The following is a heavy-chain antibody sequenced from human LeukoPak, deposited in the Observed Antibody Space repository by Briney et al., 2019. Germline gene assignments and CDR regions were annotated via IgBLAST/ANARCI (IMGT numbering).Heavy chain of an antibody. D-gene: IGHD4-17*01. V-gene: IGHV4-4*07. CDR2: ISSSGST. J-gene: IGHJ4*02. CDR1: GGSISSYY. CDR3: AREDYGDYSIDY. Sequence: SETLSLTCTVYGGSISSYYWSWIRQPAGKGLEWIGRISSSGSTSYNSSLESRVAMSVDTSKNQSSLKLNSVTAADTAMYYCAREDYGDYSIDYWGQGTLVTVSS.